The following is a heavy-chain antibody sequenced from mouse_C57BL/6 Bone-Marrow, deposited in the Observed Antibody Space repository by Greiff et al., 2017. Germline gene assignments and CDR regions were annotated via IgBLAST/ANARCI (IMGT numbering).Heavy chain of an antibody. CDR3: ARGEAMDY. Sequence: VQLLQSGAELVKPGASVKISCKASGYAFSSYWMNWVKQRPGKGLEWIGQIYPGDGDTNYNGTFKGKATLTADNSSSTAYMQLSSLTSEDSAVYICARGEAMDYWGQGTSVTVSS. J-gene: IGHJ4*01. V-gene: IGHV1-80*01. CDR1: GYAFSSYW. CDR2: IYPGDGDT.